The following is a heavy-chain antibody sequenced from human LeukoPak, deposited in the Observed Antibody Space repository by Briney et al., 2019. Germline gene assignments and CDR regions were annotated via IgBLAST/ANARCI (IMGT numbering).Heavy chain of an antibody. CDR2: VNESGGT. J-gene: IGHJ4*02. Sequence: SETLSLTCAVYIDSFSNYHWNWIRQTPAKGLEWIGEVNESGGTNISPSLRSRVILSVDTSKNQFSLKLSSVTAADTAVYYCARRRSRYCSSTSCSKSPFDYWGQGTLVTVSS. V-gene: IGHV4-34*01. D-gene: IGHD2-2*01. CDR1: IDSFSNYH. CDR3: ARRRSRYCSSTSCSKSPFDY.